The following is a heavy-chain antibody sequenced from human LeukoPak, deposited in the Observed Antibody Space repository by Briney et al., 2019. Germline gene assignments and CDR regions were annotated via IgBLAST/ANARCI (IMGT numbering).Heavy chain of an antibody. CDR3: ARGGGLLSYYYYMDV. CDR1: GGSISSYY. J-gene: IGHJ6*03. CDR2: IYYSGST. Sequence: SETLSLTCAVSGGSISSYYWSWIRQPPGKGLEWIGYIYYSGSTNYNPSLKSRVTISVDTSKNQFSLKLSSVTAADTAVYYCARGGGLLSYYYYMDVWGKGTTVTISS. D-gene: IGHD2-2*01. V-gene: IGHV4-59*01.